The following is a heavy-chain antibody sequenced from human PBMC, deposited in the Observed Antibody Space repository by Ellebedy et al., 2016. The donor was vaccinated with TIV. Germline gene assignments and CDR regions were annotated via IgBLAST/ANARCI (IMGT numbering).Heavy chain of an antibody. CDR2: VNLSGGDT. CDR1: GYTFTRYY. D-gene: IGHD3-22*01. Sequence: AASVKVSCNAFGYTFTRYYMHWGRLAPGQGLEWMGIVNLSGGDTTYAQKFQGRVTMTRDTSTSTLYMELRSLTSEDTAVYFCARYYYDSSGLSSTLDYWGQGTLVTVSS. V-gene: IGHV1-46*01. J-gene: IGHJ4*02. CDR3: ARYYYDSSGLSSTLDY.